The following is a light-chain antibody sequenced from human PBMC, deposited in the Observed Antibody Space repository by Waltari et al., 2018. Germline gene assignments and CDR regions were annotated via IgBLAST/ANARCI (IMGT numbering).Light chain of an antibody. CDR1: SSDVGGYDY. CDR2: EAS. Sequence: QSALTQPPSASGSFGQSVTIPCTGTSSDVGGYDYVSWYQQHPGQAPRLPIFEASKRPSGLPVRCTGSKSGNAGSLTVSGLQAEDEADYYCSSYGGRYTLIFGGGTKLTVL. CDR3: SSYGGRYTLI. J-gene: IGLJ2*01. V-gene: IGLV2-8*01.